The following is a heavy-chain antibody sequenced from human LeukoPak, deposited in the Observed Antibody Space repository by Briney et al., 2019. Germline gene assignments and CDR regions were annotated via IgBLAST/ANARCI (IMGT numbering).Heavy chain of an antibody. J-gene: IGHJ6*03. V-gene: IGHV1-69*13. CDR2: IIPIFGTA. D-gene: IGHD3-3*01. Sequence: SVKVSCKASGGTFSSYAISWVRQAPGQGLEWMGGIIPIFGTANYAQKFQGRVTITADESTSTAYMELSSLRSEDTAVYYCARSDYDFWSGPLQDYYYYMDVWGKGTTVTVSS. CDR3: ARSDYDFWSGPLQDYYYYMDV. CDR1: GGTFSSYA.